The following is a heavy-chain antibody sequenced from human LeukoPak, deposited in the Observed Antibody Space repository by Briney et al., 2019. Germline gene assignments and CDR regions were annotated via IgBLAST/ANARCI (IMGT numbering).Heavy chain of an antibody. CDR1: GYTFTDFY. CDR3: ARGTQWLVGNY. V-gene: IGHV1-2*06. CDR2: INPNSGGT. Sequence: ASVKVSCKASGYTFTDFYIHWVRQSPGQGLEWMGRINPNSGGTNYAQKFQGRVTMTRDTSISTAYMELRRLTSDDSALYYCARGTQWLVGNYWGQGTLVTVSS. J-gene: IGHJ4*02. D-gene: IGHD6-19*01.